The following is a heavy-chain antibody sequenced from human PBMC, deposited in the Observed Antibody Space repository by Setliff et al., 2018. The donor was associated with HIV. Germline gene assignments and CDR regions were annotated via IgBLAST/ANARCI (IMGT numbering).Heavy chain of an antibody. CDR2: IIPIFGTT. CDR3: ARGDTPSYYYYYYMDV. Sequence: SVKVSCKASGDTFSSYAISWVRQAPGQGLEWMGGIIPIFGTTNYAQKFQDRVTITADESTSTAYMELSSLRSEDTAVYYCARGDTPSYYYYYYMDVWGKGTTVTVSS. D-gene: IGHD2-15*01. CDR1: GDTFSSYA. V-gene: IGHV1-69*13. J-gene: IGHJ6*03.